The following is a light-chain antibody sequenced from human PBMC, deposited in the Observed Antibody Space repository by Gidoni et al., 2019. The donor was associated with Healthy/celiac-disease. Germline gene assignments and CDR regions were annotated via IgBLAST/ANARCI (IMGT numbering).Light chain of an antibody. V-gene: IGLV2-23*02. CDR3: CSYAGSRRV. J-gene: IGLJ3*02. CDR2: EVS. CDR1: SSDVGGYNL. Sequence: SPLTQPASVSGSPGQSITISCTGTSSDVGGYNLVSCYQQHPGKAPKLMIYEVSKRPSGVSKRFSGSKSGNTADLTISGLQAEDEADYYCCSYAGSRRVFGGGTKLTVL.